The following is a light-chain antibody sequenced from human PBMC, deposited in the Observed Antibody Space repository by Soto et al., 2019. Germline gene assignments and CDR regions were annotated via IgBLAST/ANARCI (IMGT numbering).Light chain of an antibody. CDR2: AAS. Sequence: AIRMTQSPSSFSASTGDRVTITCRASQGISSYLAWYQQKPGKAPKLLIYAASTLQSGVPSRFRASGSGTDFTLTISCLQSEDFQTYYCQQYYSYPRTFGQGTKVDIK. V-gene: IGKV1-8*01. CDR1: QGISSY. CDR3: QQYYSYPRT. J-gene: IGKJ1*01.